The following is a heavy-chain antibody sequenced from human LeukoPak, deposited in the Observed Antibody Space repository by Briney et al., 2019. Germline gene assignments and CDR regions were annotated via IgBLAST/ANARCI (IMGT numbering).Heavy chain of an antibody. V-gene: IGHV3-15*01. CDR2: IKSKTDGGTT. J-gene: IGHJ4*02. D-gene: IGHD6-19*01. CDR1: GFTFSNAW. CDR3: TRDRGNPSGWYGGDY. Sequence: GGSLRLSCAASGFTFSNAWMSWVRQAPGKGLEWVGRIKSKTDGGTTDYAAPVKGRFTISRDDSKNTLYLQMNSLRAEDTALYYCTRDRGNPSGWYGGDYWGQGTLVTVSS.